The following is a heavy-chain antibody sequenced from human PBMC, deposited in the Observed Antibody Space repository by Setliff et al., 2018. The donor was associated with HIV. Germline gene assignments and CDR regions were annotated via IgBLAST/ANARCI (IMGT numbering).Heavy chain of an antibody. J-gene: IGHJ4*02. CDR2: IKPDGSSK. D-gene: IGHD3-16*01. CDR3: VRWGLPYGIDA. CDR1: GFTFSTFW. V-gene: IGHV3-7*01. Sequence: PGGSLRLSCAASGFTFSTFWMGWVRQAPGKGREWVAHIKPDGSSKKYVDSVKGRFTISRDNAKDSLYLQMHSRRAEDTAVYYCVRWGLPYGIDAWGQGTLVTVSS.